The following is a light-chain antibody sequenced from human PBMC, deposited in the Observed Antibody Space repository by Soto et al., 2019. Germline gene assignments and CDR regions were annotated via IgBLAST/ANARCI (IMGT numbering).Light chain of an antibody. CDR1: RSVSSY. V-gene: IGKV3-11*01. CDR2: DAS. J-gene: IGKJ4*01. Sequence: EIVLTQSPATLSLSPGERATLSCRASRSVSSYSAWYQQKPGQAPRLLIYDASNRATGIPARFSGSGSGTDFTLTISSLEPEDFAVYYCQQRSNWPPLTFGGGTKVDIK. CDR3: QQRSNWPPLT.